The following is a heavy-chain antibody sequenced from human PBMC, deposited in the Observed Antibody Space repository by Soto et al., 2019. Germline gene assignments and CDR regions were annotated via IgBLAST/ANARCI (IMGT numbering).Heavy chain of an antibody. CDR2: VSYDGSNK. CDR3: ARDLRTIGLAFDI. CDR1: TFIFSNYA. Sequence: GGSLRLSCAASTFIFSNYAMHWVRQAPGKGLERVAVVSYDGSNKYYADSVKGRFTISRDNSKNTLYLQMNSLRAEDTAVYYCARDLRTIGLAFDIWSQGTMVTVSS. D-gene: IGHD3-3*01. V-gene: IGHV3-30-3*01. J-gene: IGHJ3*02.